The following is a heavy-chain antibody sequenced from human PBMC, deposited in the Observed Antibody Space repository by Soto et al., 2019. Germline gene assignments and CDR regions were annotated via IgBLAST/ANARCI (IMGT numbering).Heavy chain of an antibody. CDR1: GFTFTCSA. D-gene: IGHD2-15*01. V-gene: IGHV1-58*02. Sequence: ASVKVSCKASGFTFTCSAMQWVRQARGQRLEWIGWIVVGSGNTNYAQKFQERVTITRDMSTSTAYMELSSLRSEDTAVYYCAADGINCSGGSCSLDYWGQGTLVTVSS. J-gene: IGHJ4*02. CDR3: AADGINCSGGSCSLDY. CDR2: IVVGSGNT.